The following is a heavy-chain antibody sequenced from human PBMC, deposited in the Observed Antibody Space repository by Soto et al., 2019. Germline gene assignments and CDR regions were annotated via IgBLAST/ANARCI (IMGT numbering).Heavy chain of an antibody. D-gene: IGHD2-21*01. J-gene: IGHJ4*02. Sequence: SETLSLTCIVSGGSISCSPNYWGWIRQPPGKGLEWIANIYYSGHSYYNPSLKSRATISVDTSRNQFSLKLISVTAADTAVYFCASRKDGYNLVLDYWGQGTLVTVSS. CDR2: IYYSGHS. CDR1: GGSISCSPNY. V-gene: IGHV4-39*01. CDR3: ASRKDGYNLVLDY.